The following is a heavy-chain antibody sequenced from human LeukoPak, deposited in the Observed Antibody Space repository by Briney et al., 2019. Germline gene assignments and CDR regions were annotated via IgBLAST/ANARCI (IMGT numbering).Heavy chain of an antibody. CDR2: VYSGGDT. J-gene: IGHJ6*04. CDR3: ARASTGSSV. V-gene: IGHV3-53*01. CDR1: GFSVSNNY. Sequence: LGGSLRLSCAASGFSVSNNYVSWVREAPGRGLEWISAVYSGGDTYYIESVRGRFTISRDKSKNTIHLQMNGLTPEDTAMYYCARASTGSSVWGKGTTVTVSS. D-gene: IGHD3-10*01.